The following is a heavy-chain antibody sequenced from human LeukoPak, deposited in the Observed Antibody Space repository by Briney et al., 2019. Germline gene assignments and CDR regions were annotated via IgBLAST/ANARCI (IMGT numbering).Heavy chain of an antibody. CDR2: LSGSGITP. J-gene: IGHJ4*02. V-gene: IGHV3-23*01. CDR1: GFTFSNSA. D-gene: IGHD5-12*01. CDR3: AKESGYDVDFDY. Sequence: GGSLRLSCAASGFTFSNSAMSWVRQAPGKGLEWVSTLSGSGITPYYAASVKGRFTISRDNSKNTLYLQMNSLRAEDTAVYYCAKESGYDVDFDYWGQGTLVTVSS.